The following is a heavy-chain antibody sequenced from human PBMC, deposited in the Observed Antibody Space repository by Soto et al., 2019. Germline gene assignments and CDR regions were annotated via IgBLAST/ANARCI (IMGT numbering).Heavy chain of an antibody. V-gene: IGHV4-61*01. CDR2: IYYSGST. CDR3: ARDRAPVYYFGSGSYYKSVYYYYGMDV. J-gene: IGHJ6*02. Sequence: SETLSLTCTVSGGSVSSGSYYWSWIRQPPGKGLEWIGYIYYSGSTNYNPSLKSRVTISVDTSKNQFSLKLSSVTAADTAVYYCARDRAPVYYFGSGSYYKSVYYYYGMDVWGQGTTVTVSS. D-gene: IGHD3-10*01. CDR1: GGSVSSGSYY.